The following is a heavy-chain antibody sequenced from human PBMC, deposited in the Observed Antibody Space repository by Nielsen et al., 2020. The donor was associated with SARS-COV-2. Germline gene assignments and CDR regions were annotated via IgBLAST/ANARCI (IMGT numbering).Heavy chain of an antibody. J-gene: IGHJ4*02. Sequence: SETLSLTCTVSGGSISGGGYYWTWNRQYPGGGLEWIGHIIHYAGSTDYNPSLESRVSISADTSKNKVSLRLRSVTAADTAVYYCARGTGSRDFDFWGLGTLVTVSS. CDR3: ARGTGSRDFDF. D-gene: IGHD1-14*01. CDR1: GGSISGGGYY. CDR2: IHYAGST. V-gene: IGHV4-31*03.